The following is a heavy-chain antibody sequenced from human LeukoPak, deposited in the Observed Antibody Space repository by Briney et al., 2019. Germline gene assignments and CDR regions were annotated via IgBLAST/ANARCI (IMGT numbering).Heavy chain of an antibody. Sequence: GTSLRLSCAASGFAFSFYAMHWVRQAPGKGLEWVSVISPDGAIKFYADSVKGRFTISRDNFKSMLDLQMNSLTADDTARYYCAKDLLNYDSSGYYFDYWGQGTLVTVSS. CDR3: AKDLLNYDSSGYYFDY. CDR1: GFAFSFYA. J-gene: IGHJ4*02. V-gene: IGHV3-30-3*02. CDR2: ISPDGAIK. D-gene: IGHD3-22*01.